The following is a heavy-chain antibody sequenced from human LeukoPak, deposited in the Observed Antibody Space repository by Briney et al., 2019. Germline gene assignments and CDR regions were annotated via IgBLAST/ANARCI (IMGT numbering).Heavy chain of an antibody. Sequence: GASVKVSCKASGYTFTCYYMHWVRQAPGQGLEWMGIINPSGGSTSYAQKFQGRVTMTRDMSTSTVYMELSSLRSEDTAVYYCACPAYSSNWFSAFDIWGQGTMVTVSS. CDR2: INPSGGST. J-gene: IGHJ3*02. D-gene: IGHD6-13*01. V-gene: IGHV1-46*01. CDR1: GYTFTCYY. CDR3: ACPAYSSNWFSAFDI.